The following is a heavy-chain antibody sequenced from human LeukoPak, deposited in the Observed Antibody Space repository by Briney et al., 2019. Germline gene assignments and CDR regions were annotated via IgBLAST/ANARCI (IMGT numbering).Heavy chain of an antibody. CDR3: AREPYYGSGSYYPYYMDV. V-gene: IGHV3-7*01. CDR1: GFTFTTYW. D-gene: IGHD3-10*01. J-gene: IGHJ6*03. CDR2: IKQDGSDK. Sequence: PGGSLRLSCAASGFTFTTYWMTWVRQAPGKGLEWVANIKQDGSDKYYVDSVKGRFTISRDNARKSVYLQMNSLRAEDTAVYYCAREPYYGSGSYYPYYMDVWGKGTTVTVSS.